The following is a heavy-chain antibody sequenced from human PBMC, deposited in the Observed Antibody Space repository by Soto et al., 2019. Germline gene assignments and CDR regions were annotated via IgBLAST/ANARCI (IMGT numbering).Heavy chain of an antibody. J-gene: IGHJ4*02. CDR2: INPSDGST. CDR1: GYSFNNYY. Sequence: VASVKVSCKTSGYSFNNYYMNWVRQAPGQGLEWMGIINPSDGSTTYAQKFQGRVTLTRDTSTSTVYMELSSLISEDTAVYYCARDQEGYTYGYYFDSWGQGTLVTVSS. V-gene: IGHV1-46*02. CDR3: ARDQEGYTYGYYFDS. D-gene: IGHD3-3*01.